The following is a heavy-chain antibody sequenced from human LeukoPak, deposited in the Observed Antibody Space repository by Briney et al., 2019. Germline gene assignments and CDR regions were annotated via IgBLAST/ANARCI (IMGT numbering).Heavy chain of an antibody. CDR3: ARDPRIAVAGKYFDY. V-gene: IGHV1-3*01. D-gene: IGHD6-19*01. CDR2: INAGNGNT. CDR1: GYTFTSYA. J-gene: IGHJ4*02. Sequence: VASVKVSCKASGYTFTSYAMHWVRQAPGQRLEWMGWINAGNGNTKYSQKFQGRVTITRDTSASTAYMELSSLRSDDTAVYYCARDPRIAVAGKYFDYWGQGTLVTVSS.